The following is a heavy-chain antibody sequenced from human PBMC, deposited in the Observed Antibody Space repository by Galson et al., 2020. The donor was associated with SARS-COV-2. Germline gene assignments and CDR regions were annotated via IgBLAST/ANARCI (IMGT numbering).Heavy chain of an antibody. Sequence: ESGPPLVTPTQTLTLTCTFAGFSLSTSGMCVSWIRQRPGKALECLARIDCDDEKYYSTSLKTRLTISKDTSKNQVVLTMTNMDPVDTVTYYCARNYGVITYDYWSQGTLVTVSS. CDR3: ARNYGVITYDY. D-gene: IGHD3-10*01. V-gene: IGHV2-70*11. J-gene: IGHJ4*02. CDR2: IDCDDEK. CDR1: GFSLSTSGMC.